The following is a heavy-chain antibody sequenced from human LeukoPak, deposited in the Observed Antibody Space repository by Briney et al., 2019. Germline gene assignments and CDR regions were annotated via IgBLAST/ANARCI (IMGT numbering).Heavy chain of an antibody. D-gene: IGHD3-3*02. CDR2: INPNSGGT. CDR3: ARVRKRISAFDI. J-gene: IGHJ3*02. V-gene: IGHV1-2*02. Sequence: ASVKVSCKASGYTFTGYYMHWVRQAPGQGLEWMGWINPNSGGTNYAQKFQGRVTMTRDTSISTAYMELSRLRSDDTAVYYCARVRKRISAFDIWGQGTMVTVSS. CDR1: GYTFTGYY.